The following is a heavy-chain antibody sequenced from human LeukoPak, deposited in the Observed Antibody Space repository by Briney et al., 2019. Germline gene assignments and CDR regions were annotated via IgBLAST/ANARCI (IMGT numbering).Heavy chain of an antibody. CDR2: ISYDGSNK. CDR3: ATSLDSNVLLWFGESLRGPNWFDP. CDR1: GFTFSSYA. Sequence: GGSLRLSCAASGFTFSSYAMHWVRQAPGKGLEWVAVISYDGSNKYYADSVKGRLTISRDNSKNTLYLQMNSLRAEDTAVYYCATSLDSNVLLWFGESLRGPNWFDPWGQGTLVTVSS. V-gene: IGHV3-30-3*01. J-gene: IGHJ5*02. D-gene: IGHD3-10*01.